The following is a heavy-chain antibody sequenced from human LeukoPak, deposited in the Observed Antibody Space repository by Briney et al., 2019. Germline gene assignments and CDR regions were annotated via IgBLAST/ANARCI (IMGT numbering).Heavy chain of an antibody. CDR2: INPSGGST. CDR1: GYTFTSYY. D-gene: IGHD3-10*01. Sequence: ASEKVSCKASGYTFTSYYMHWVRQAPGQGLEWMGIINPSGGSTSYAQKFQGRVTMTRDTSTSTVYMELSSLRSEDTAVYYCAREGRDHAFDYWGQGTLVTVSS. J-gene: IGHJ4*02. CDR3: AREGRDHAFDY. V-gene: IGHV1-46*01.